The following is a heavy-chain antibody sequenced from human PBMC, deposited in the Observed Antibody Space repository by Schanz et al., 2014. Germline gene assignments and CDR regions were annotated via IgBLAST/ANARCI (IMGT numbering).Heavy chain of an antibody. V-gene: IGHV4-4*07. J-gene: IGHJ5*02. CDR1: GASVSSFY. CDR3: ARTLVNGSRKWFVP. Sequence: QVQLQESGPGLVKPSETLSLTCAVSGASVSSFYWSWIRQPAGKGLEWIGHVYATGRTKYNPSLKSRGPMSVDPPQKQISLKLTSVTAADTAVYYCARTLVNGSRKWFVPWGPGTQVTVSS. CDR2: VYATGRT. D-gene: IGHD3-10*01.